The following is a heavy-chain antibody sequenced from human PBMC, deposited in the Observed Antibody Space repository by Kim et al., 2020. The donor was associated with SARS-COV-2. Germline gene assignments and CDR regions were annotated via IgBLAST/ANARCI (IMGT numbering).Heavy chain of an antibody. CDR3: TVTMVRGVITRYYYYGMDV. V-gene: IGHV3-49*03. D-gene: IGHD3-10*01. Sequence: GGSLRLSCTASGFTFGDYAMSWFRQAPGKGLEWVGFIRSKAYGGTTEYAASVKGRFTISRDDSKSIAYLQMNSLKTEDTAVYYCTVTMVRGVITRYYYYGMDVWGQGTTVTVSS. CDR1: GFTFGDYA. J-gene: IGHJ6*02. CDR2: IRSKAYGGTT.